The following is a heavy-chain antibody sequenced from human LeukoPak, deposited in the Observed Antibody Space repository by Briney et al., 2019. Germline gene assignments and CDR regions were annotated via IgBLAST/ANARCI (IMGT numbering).Heavy chain of an antibody. V-gene: IGHV3-30*18. CDR2: IANDGKDK. D-gene: IGHD6-13*01. Sequence: QPGGSLRLSCAASGFTFSRYGLHWVRQAPGRGLEWVAVIANDGKDKKYADSVKGRFSISRDNSKSTLYLQMNSLRAEDTGVYYCAKDQQVGAAAYYFDSWGQGTLVTVPS. J-gene: IGHJ4*02. CDR1: GFTFSRYG. CDR3: AKDQQVGAAAYYFDS.